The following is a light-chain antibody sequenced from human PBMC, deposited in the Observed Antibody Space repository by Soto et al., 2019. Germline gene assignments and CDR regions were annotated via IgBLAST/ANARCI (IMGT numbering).Light chain of an antibody. CDR2: DVT. CDR1: SSDVGAYNY. CDR3: SSYTTSSTLYV. Sequence: QSALTQPASVSGSPGQSITISCTGTSSDVGAYNYVSWYQQYPGKAPKYIIYDVTNRPSGVSYRFSGSKSGNTASLTISGLQAEDEAHYYCSSYTTSSTLYVFGTGTKLTVL. V-gene: IGLV2-14*03. J-gene: IGLJ1*01.